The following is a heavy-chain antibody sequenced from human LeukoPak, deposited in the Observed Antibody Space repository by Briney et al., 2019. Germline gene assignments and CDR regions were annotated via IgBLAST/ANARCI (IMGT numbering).Heavy chain of an antibody. Sequence: PETLSLTCAVYGGSFSGYYWSWIRQPPGKGLEWIGEINHSGSTNYNPSLKSRVTISVDTSKNQFSLKVSSVTAADTAVYYCASVAAAGPPEGAFDIWGQGTMVTVSS. J-gene: IGHJ3*02. V-gene: IGHV4-34*01. CDR1: GGSFSGYY. CDR2: INHSGST. CDR3: ASVAAAGPPEGAFDI. D-gene: IGHD6-13*01.